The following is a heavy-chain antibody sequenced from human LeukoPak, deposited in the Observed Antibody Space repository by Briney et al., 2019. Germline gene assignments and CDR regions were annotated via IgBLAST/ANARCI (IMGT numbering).Heavy chain of an antibody. CDR1: GGTFISYA. V-gene: IGHV1-69*06. J-gene: IGHJ3*02. D-gene: IGHD1-1*01. Sequence: GSSVQVSCKASGGTFISYAISWVRQAPGQGREWMGGIIPVFGTANYAQKFQGRVTITADKSTSTAYMELSSLRSEDTAVYYCARDPNWDAFDIWGPGTMVTVSS. CDR3: ARDPNWDAFDI. CDR2: IIPVFGTA.